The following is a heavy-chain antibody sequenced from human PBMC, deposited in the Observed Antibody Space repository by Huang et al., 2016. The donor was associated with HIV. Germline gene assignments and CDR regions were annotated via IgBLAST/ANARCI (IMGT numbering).Heavy chain of an antibody. J-gene: IGHJ4*02. CDR2: INHSGST. CDR3: ASLFFDY. V-gene: IGHV4-34*01. Sequence: QVQLQQWGAGVLKPSETLSLTCAVYGGSFSGYYWSWIRQSPGKGQEWIGEINHSGSTNDSPSLKSRVTMSVDTSKNQFSLKLSSVTAADTAVYYCASLFFDYWGQGILVTVSS. CDR1: GGSFSGYY.